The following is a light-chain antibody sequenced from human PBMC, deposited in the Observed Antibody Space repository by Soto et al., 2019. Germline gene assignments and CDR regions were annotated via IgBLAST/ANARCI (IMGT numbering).Light chain of an antibody. Sequence: EIVMTQSPATLSVSPGERATLSCRASQSVSTNLAWYQQKPGQAPRLLIYGVSTRATGIPARFTGSESGTDFTLTISSLQSEDFAIYYCQQYNSWPWTFGQGTKVEIK. J-gene: IGKJ1*01. CDR3: QQYNSWPWT. CDR2: GVS. CDR1: QSVSTN. V-gene: IGKV3-15*01.